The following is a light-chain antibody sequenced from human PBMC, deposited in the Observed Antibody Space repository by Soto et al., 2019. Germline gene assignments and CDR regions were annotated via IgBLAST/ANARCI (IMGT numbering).Light chain of an antibody. Sequence: QSVLTQPPSVSGASGQRVTISCTGSSSNIGAGYDVHWYQQLPGTAPKLLIYGNSNRPSGVPDRFSGSKSGTSASLAITGLQAEDEADYYCQSYDSSRSGWVFGGGTQLTVL. J-gene: IGLJ3*02. CDR3: QSYDSSRSGWV. CDR1: SSNIGAGYD. CDR2: GNS. V-gene: IGLV1-40*01.